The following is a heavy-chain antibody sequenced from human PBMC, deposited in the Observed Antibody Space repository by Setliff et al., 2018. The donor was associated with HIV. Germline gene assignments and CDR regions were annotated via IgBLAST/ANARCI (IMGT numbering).Heavy chain of an antibody. Sequence: GGSLRLSCAASGFTFSSYWMSWVRQAPGKGLEWVANIKQDGSEKYYVDSVKGRFTISRYNAKNSLYLQMNSLRAEDTAVYYCAKAVAQQFVSFFDHWGQGTLVTVSS. D-gene: IGHD6-6*01. V-gene: IGHV3-7*01. J-gene: IGHJ4*02. CDR3: AKAVAQQFVSFFDH. CDR2: IKQDGSEK. CDR1: GFTFSSYW.